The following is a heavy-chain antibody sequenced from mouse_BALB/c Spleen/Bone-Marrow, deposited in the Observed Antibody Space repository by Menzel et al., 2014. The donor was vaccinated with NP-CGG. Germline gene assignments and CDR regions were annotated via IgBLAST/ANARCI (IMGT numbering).Heavy chain of an antibody. CDR2: IRNKANGYTT. CDR1: GFTFTDYY. V-gene: IGHV7-3*02. CDR3: ARDKGRVFFDY. Sequence: EVHLVESGGGLVQPGGSLRLSCATSGFTFTDYYMNWVRQPPGKALEWLGFIRNKANGYTTEYSASVKGRFTISRDNSQNILYLQMNTLRAGDSATYYCARDKGRVFFDYWGQGTTLTVSS. J-gene: IGHJ2*01.